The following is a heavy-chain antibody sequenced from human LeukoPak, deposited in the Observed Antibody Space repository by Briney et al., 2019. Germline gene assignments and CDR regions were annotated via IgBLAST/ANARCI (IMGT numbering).Heavy chain of an antibody. CDR3: ARDGRMYYYDSSGYYYEWFDP. V-gene: IGHV3-48*04. D-gene: IGHD3-22*01. CDR1: GFTFSSYS. CDR2: ISSSSSTI. Sequence: PGGSLRLSCAASGFTFSSYSMNWVRQAPGKGLEWVSYISSSSSTIYYADSVKGRFTISRDNAKNSLYLQMNSLRAEDTAVYYCARDGRMYYYDSSGYYYEWFDPWGQGTLVTVSS. J-gene: IGHJ5*02.